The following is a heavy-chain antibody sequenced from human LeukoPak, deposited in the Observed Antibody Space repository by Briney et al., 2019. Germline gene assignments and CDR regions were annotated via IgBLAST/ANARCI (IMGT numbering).Heavy chain of an antibody. CDR1: GFTFRDYW. CDR3: ARAGGTSWADY. V-gene: IGHV3-7*01. CDR2: VKQDGTEK. Sequence: GGSLRLSCEASGFTFRDYWMSWVRQAPGRGLEWVANVKQDGTEKFYVDSVKGRFTISRDNGKNSLYLQMNSLRVEDTAIYYCARAGGTSWADYWGQGTLVTVSS. D-gene: IGHD6-13*01. J-gene: IGHJ4*02.